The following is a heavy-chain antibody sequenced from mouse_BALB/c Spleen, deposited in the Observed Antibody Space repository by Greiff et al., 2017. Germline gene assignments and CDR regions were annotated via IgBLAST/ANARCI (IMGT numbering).Heavy chain of an antibody. J-gene: IGHJ2*01. CDR2: ILPGSGST. V-gene: IGHV1-9*01. Sequence: VPLQQSGAELMKPGASVTISCKATGYTFSSYWIEWVMQRPGPGLEWIGEILPGSGSTNYNEKFKGKATFTADTSSNTAYMQLSSLTSEDSAVYDCARDYRYDGDASDCGGQGTTRTVS. CDR1: GYTFSSYW. D-gene: IGHD2-14*01. CDR3: ARDYRYDGDASDC.